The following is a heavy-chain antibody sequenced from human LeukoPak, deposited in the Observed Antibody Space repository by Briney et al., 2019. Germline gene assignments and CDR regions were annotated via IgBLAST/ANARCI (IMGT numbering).Heavy chain of an antibody. Sequence: GGSLRLSCAASGFTFRTYAMSWVRQPPGKGLEWVSSISGGGVFTYYADSVKGRFTISRDNSKNTLYLQMNSLRVEDAAVYYCARRGGSYWNYYYYGMDVWGQGTTVTVSS. CDR2: ISGGGVFT. D-gene: IGHD1-26*01. V-gene: IGHV3-23*01. J-gene: IGHJ6*02. CDR3: ARRGGSYWNYYYYGMDV. CDR1: GFTFRTYA.